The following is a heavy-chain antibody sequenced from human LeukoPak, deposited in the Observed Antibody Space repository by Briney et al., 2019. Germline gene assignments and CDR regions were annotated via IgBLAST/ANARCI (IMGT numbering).Heavy chain of an antibody. CDR1: GGSIRSYY. J-gene: IGHJ4*02. D-gene: IGHD5-18*01. CDR3: ASGDRGYSYGPLDY. CDR2: IFYAGST. V-gene: IGHV4-59*08. Sequence: KPSETLSLTCTVSGGSIRSYYWSWIRQPPGKGLEWIGYIFYAGSTTYNPSLKSRVTISIATSKDQFSLKLNSVTAADTAVYYCASGDRGYSYGPLDYWGQGTLVTVSS.